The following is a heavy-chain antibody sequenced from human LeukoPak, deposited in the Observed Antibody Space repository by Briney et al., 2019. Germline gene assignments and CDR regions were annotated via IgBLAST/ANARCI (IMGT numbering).Heavy chain of an antibody. J-gene: IGHJ4*02. CDR1: GGTFSSYA. CDR3: ARERVGYFDY. Sequence: SVKVSCKASGGTFSSYAISWVRQAPGQGLERMGGIIPIFGTANYAQKFQGRVTITADESTSTAYMELSSPRSEDTAVYYCARERVGYFDYWGQGTLVTVSS. CDR2: IIPIFGTA. V-gene: IGHV1-69*13.